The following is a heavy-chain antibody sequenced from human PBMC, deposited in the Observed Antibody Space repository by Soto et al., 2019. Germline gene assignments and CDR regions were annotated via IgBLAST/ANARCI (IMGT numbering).Heavy chain of an antibody. Sequence: GGSLRLSCAASGFTFSSYWMHWVRQAPGKGLVWVSRINSDGSSTSYADSVKGRFTISRDNAKNTLYLQMNSLRAEDTAVYYCARGPKQWPGWFDPWGQGTLVTVSS. D-gene: IGHD6-19*01. CDR2: INSDGSST. V-gene: IGHV3-74*01. CDR1: GFTFSSYW. J-gene: IGHJ5*02. CDR3: ARGPKQWPGWFDP.